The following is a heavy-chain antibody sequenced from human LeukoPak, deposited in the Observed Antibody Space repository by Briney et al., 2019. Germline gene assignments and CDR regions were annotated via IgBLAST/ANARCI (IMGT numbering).Heavy chain of an antibody. V-gene: IGHV3-30*04. Sequence: GGSLRLSCAASGFTFSSYAMSWVRQAPGKGLEWVAVISYDGSNKYYANSVKGRFTISRDNSKNTLYLQMNSLRAEDTAVYYCARDLNHYYDSSGSPDWGQGTLVTVSS. CDR2: ISYDGSNK. CDR1: GFTFSSYA. J-gene: IGHJ4*02. CDR3: ARDLNHYYDSSGSPD. D-gene: IGHD3-22*01.